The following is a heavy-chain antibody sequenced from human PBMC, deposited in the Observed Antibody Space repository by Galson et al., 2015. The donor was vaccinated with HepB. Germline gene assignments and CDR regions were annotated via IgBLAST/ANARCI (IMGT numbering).Heavy chain of an antibody. CDR1: GDSVSSNSVG. CDR2: TYYRSQWSN. Sequence: CAISGDSVSSNSVGWNWIRQSPSRGLEWLGRTYYRSQWSNDYAVSVKSRITINPDTSRNQFSLQLNSVTPEDTGVYYCTRVRHLARGMDVWGQGTTVTVSS. CDR3: TRVRHLARGMDV. V-gene: IGHV6-1*01. J-gene: IGHJ6*02. D-gene: IGHD5-12*01.